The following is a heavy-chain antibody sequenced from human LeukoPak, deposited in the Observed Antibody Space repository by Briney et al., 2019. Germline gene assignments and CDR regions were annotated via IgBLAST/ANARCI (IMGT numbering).Heavy chain of an antibody. J-gene: IGHJ4*02. CDR3: ARISATAIR. CDR1: GFTFSTYA. V-gene: IGHV3-74*01. CDR2: INSDGSST. Sequence: GGSLRLSCAASGFTFSTYAMSWVRQAPGKGLVWVSRINSDGSSTSYADSVKGRFTISRDNAKNTLYLQMNSLRAEDTAVYYCARISATAIRWGQGTLVTVSS. D-gene: IGHD2-2*02.